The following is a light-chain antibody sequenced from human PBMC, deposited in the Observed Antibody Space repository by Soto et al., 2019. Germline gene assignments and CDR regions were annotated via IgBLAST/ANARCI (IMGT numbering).Light chain of an antibody. CDR2: AAS. Sequence: DIQMTQSPSSLSASVGDRVTITCRASQSIDTSLHWYQQKPGKAPKFLIYAASSLQSGVPSRFSGAGSGTDFTLTISSLEPEDFATYYCQQSYNIGTFGQGTKVEIK. CDR1: QSIDTS. V-gene: IGKV1-39*01. J-gene: IGKJ1*01. CDR3: QQSYNIGT.